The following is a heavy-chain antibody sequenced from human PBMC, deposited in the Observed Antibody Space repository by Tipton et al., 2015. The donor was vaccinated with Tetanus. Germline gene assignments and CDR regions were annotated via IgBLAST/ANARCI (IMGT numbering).Heavy chain of an antibody. Sequence: QVQLVQSGAEMKKPGASVKVSCKASGYTFTNFGISWVRQAPGQELEWMGWIGAHNGYRHYAQRPKGRVTMTTDSSTTTAYMELRSLGSDVTAMYYCARNNSNLFGYWGPGTLATVSS. V-gene: IGHV1-18*01. D-gene: IGHD6-13*01. J-gene: IGHJ4*01. CDR2: IGAHNGYR. CDR3: ARNNSNLFGY. CDR1: GYTFTNFG.